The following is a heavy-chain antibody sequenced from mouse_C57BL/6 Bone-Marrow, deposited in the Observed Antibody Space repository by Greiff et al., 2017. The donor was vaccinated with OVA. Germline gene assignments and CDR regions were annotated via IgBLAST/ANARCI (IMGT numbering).Heavy chain of an antibody. CDR1: GFSFTSYG. J-gene: IGHJ3*01. Sequence: QVQLQQSGPGLVAPSQSLSITCTVSGFSFTSYGVRWVRQTPGKGLEWLGVIWGDGRTNYHSALISRLSIGKENSKSQVASKLNSTQTADTATFYYAKATDWFAYWGQGTLVTVSA. CDR3: AKATDWFAY. CDR2: IWGDGRT. V-gene: IGHV2-3*01. D-gene: IGHD1-1*01.